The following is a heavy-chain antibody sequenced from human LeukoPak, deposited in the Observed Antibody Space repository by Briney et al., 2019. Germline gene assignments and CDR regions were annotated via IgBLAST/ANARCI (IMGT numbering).Heavy chain of an antibody. CDR1: GGSFSGYY. D-gene: IGHD3-10*01. V-gene: IGHV4-34*01. J-gene: IGHJ6*03. CDR2: INHSGST. Sequence: SETLSLTCAVYGGSFSGYYWSWIRQPPGKGLEWIGEINHSGSTNYNPSLKSRVTISVDTSKNQFSLKLSSVTTADTAVYYCARLATYYYGSGSYSYYYYYYMDVWGKGTTVTISS. CDR3: ARLATYYYGSGSYSYYYYYYMDV.